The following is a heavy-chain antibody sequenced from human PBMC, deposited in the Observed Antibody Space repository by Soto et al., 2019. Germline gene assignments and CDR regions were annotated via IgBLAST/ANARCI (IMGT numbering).Heavy chain of an antibody. V-gene: IGHV3-48*02. Sequence: LRLSCAASGFTFSSYSMNWVRQAPGKGLEWVSYISSSSSSTIYYADSVKGRFTISRDNAKNSLYLQMNSLRDEDTAVYYCARDESIMITFGGVIPSGLSYYGMDVWGQGTTVTVSS. CDR1: GFTFSSYS. CDR3: ARDESIMITFGGVIPSGLSYYGMDV. D-gene: IGHD3-16*02. CDR2: ISSSSSSTI. J-gene: IGHJ6*02.